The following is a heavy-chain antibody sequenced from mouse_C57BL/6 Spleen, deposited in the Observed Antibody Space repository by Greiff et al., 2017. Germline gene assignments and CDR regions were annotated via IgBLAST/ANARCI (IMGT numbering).Heavy chain of an antibody. D-gene: IGHD1-1*01. J-gene: IGHJ2*01. CDR3: ARNSVDYYGSSYDYFDY. CDR1: GFSLTSYG. V-gene: IGHV2-2*01. CDR2: IWSGGST. Sequence: QVQLKQSGPGLVQPSQSLSITCTVSGFSLTSYGVHWVRQSPGKGLEWLGVIWSGGSTDYNAAFISRLSISKDNSKSQVFFKMNSLQADDTAIYYCARNSVDYYGSSYDYFDYWGQGTTLTVSS.